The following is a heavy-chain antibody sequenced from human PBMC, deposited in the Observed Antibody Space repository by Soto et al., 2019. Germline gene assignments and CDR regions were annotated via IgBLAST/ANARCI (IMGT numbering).Heavy chain of an antibody. D-gene: IGHD2-2*01. V-gene: IGHV3-23*01. CDR1: GFTFSSYA. Sequence: GGSLRLSCAASGFTFSSYAMSWVRQAPGKGLEWVSAISGSGGSTYYADSVKGRFTISRDNSKNTLYLQMNSLRAEETAVYYCAKDLTPAVEYQLLIRLPDYWGQGTLVTVSS. CDR2: ISGSGGST. J-gene: IGHJ4*02. CDR3: AKDLTPAVEYQLLIRLPDY.